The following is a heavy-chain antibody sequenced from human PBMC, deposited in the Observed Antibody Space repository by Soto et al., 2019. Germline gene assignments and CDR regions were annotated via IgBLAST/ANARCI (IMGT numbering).Heavy chain of an antibody. CDR1: SGSISSPNW. Sequence: QVQLQESGPGLVKPSGTLSLTCAVSSGSISSPNWWSWVRQPPGKGLEWIGEIYHSGSTRYNPSLQRRVTISVDTSKNQFSLRLTSVAAADAAVYYCARQPPYGSVRIYDYWGQGSLVTVSS. CDR3: ARQPPYGSVRIYDY. J-gene: IGHJ4*02. V-gene: IGHV4-4*02. CDR2: IYHSGST. D-gene: IGHD3-10*01.